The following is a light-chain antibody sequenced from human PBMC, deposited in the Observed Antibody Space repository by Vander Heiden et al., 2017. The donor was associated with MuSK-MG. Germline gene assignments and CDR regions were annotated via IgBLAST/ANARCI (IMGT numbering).Light chain of an antibody. V-gene: IGKV1-39*01. CDR3: QQRDSTPST. J-gene: IGKJ1*01. CDR2: ATS. Sequence: DIQMTQSPSSLSASLADIVTITCRASQSISSYINWYQQKPGKAPKLLIYATSRLQSRVPSRFSGSGSGTDFTLTISRLQPEDFATYYCQQRDSTPSTFGQGTKVEIK. CDR1: QSISSY.